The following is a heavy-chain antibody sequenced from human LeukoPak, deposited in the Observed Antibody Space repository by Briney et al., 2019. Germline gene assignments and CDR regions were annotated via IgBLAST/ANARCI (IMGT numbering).Heavy chain of an antibody. CDR2: VSYSGTT. V-gene: IGHV4-59*02. Sequence: SETLSLPCIVSVASVRIQYWHWIRQPPGKRLEWIGFVSYSGTTNYNPSLNGRVTISIDTSKNRVSLRLTSVTAADTAYYRCARGGRDGPVDFGGQGTLVTVSS. J-gene: IGHJ4*02. CDR1: VASVRIQY. D-gene: IGHD5-24*01. CDR3: ARGGRDGPVDF.